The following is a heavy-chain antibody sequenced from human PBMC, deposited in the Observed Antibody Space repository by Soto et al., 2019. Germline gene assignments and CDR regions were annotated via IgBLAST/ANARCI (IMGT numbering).Heavy chain of an antibody. D-gene: IGHD3-22*01. J-gene: IGHJ3*02. Sequence: EVQILESGGGLVQPGGSLRLSCAASGFTFSSYAMYWVRQAPGKGLAWVSGISDSGTGTYYADSVKGRFTISRDNSKNKVYLQMNSLRAEDTAVYYCAKDHTVVIRDAFDIWGQGTMVNVSS. CDR3: AKDHTVVIRDAFDI. CDR1: GFTFSSYA. V-gene: IGHV3-23*01. CDR2: ISDSGTGT.